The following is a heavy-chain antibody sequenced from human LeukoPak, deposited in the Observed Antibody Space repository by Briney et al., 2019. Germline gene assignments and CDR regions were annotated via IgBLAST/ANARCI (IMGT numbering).Heavy chain of an antibody. CDR1: GDSVSSSSSA. J-gene: IGHJ4*02. V-gene: IGHV6-1*01. CDR3: ARNLRPDFDY. CDR2: AYYRSRWNI. Sequence: SQTLSLTCAISGDSVSSSSSAWSWIRQSPSRGLEWLGRAYYRSRWNIDYAVSVKSRITINPDTSKNQFSLQLNSVTPEDAAVYYCARNLRPDFDYWGQGTLVTVPS.